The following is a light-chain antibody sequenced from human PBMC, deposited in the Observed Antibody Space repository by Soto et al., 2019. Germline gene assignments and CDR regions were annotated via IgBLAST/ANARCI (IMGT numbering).Light chain of an antibody. Sequence: DIQITQSPSTLSASVGEKVTITCRASQSIRSWLAWPQQKPRKAPNLLIYDASSLASGVPSRFSGSGSGTEFTLTISSLQPDDFATYYCQQYNSKGTFGQGTKVDIK. CDR3: QQYNSKGT. J-gene: IGKJ1*01. CDR1: QSIRSW. V-gene: IGKV1-5*01. CDR2: DAS.